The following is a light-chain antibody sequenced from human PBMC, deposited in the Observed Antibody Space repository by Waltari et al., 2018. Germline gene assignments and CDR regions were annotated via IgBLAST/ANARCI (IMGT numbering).Light chain of an antibody. V-gene: IGKV1-5*01. CDR2: DAS. CDR1: QTIRGW. CDR3: QQYSSFST. J-gene: IGKJ1*01. Sequence: DIQMTQSPSMLSASVGDRVTITCRASQTIRGWLAWYQLKPGLAPKLLIYDASNLGGGVPSRFSGSGFGTNFTLTISSLQPDDFATYYCQQYSSFSTFGLGTKVEIK.